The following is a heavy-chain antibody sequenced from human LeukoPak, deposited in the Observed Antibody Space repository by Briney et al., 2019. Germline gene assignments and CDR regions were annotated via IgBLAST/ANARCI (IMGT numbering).Heavy chain of an antibody. Sequence: GGSLRLSCAASGFTFSSYAMSWVRQAPGKGLEWVSAISGSGGSTYYADSVKGRFTISRDNSKNTLYLQMNSLRAEDTAVYYCAKDSLYCSSTSCYNFDYWGQGTLVTVSS. CDR3: AKDSLYCSSTSCYNFDY. D-gene: IGHD2-2*02. J-gene: IGHJ4*02. CDR2: ISGSGGST. V-gene: IGHV3-23*01. CDR1: GFTFSSYA.